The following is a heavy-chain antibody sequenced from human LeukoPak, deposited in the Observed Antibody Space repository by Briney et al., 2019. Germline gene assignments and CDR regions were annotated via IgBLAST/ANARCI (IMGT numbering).Heavy chain of an antibody. J-gene: IGHJ5*02. CDR1: GGSISSYY. V-gene: IGHV4-59*01. Sequence: SETLSLTCTVSGGSISSYYWSWIRQPPGKGLEWIGYIYYSGSTNYNPSLKSRVTISVDTSKNQFSLKLSSVTAADTAVYYCAKDRRYDRVDPWGQGTLVTVSS. D-gene: IGHD3-22*01. CDR3: AKDRRYDRVDP. CDR2: IYYSGST.